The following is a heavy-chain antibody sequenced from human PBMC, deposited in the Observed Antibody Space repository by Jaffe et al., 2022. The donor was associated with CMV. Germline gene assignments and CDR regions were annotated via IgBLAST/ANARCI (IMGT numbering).Heavy chain of an antibody. CDR3: AKDTGLSAPGYDY. CDR2: ISWDGGST. Sequence: EVQLVESGGVVVQPGGSLRLSCAASGFTFDDYTMHWVRQAPGKGLEWVSLISWDGGSTYYADSVKGRFTISRDNSKNSLYLQMNSLRTEDTALYYCAKDTGLSAPGYDYWGQGTLVTVSS. D-gene: IGHD2-15*01. V-gene: IGHV3-43*01. J-gene: IGHJ4*02. CDR1: GFTFDDYT.